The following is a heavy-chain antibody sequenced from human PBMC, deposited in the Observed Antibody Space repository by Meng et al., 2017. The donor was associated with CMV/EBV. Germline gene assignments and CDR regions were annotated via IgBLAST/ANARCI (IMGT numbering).Heavy chain of an antibody. J-gene: IGHJ4*02. Sequence: AASGVTFSSYAMSWVRQAPGKGLEWVSVIYSGGSSTYYADSVKGRFTISRDNSKNTLYLQMNSLRAEDTAVYYCAKGKPSSSANFDYWGQGTLVTVSS. V-gene: IGHV3-23*03. CDR2: IYSGGSST. D-gene: IGHD6-6*01. CDR1: GVTFSSYA. CDR3: AKGKPSSSANFDY.